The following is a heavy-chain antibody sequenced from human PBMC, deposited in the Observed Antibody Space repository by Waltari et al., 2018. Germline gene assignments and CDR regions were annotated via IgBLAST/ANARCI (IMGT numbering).Heavy chain of an antibody. J-gene: IGHJ4*02. V-gene: IGHV2-5*02. CDR3: AHEKLELRVFDY. D-gene: IGHD1-7*01. CDR1: GFSLSTSGVG. Sequence: QITLKESGPTLVKPTQTLTLTCTFSGFSLSTSGVGVGWIRQPPGKALEWPALIYWDDDKRYSPSLKSRLTITKDTSKSQVVLTMTNMEPVDTATYYCAHEKLELRVFDYWGQGTLVTVSS. CDR2: IYWDDDK.